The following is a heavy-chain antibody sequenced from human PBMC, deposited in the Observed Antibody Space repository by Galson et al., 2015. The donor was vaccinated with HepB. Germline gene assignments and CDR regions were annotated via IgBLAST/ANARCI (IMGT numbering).Heavy chain of an antibody. CDR1: GFTFSSYS. Sequence: SLRLSCAASGFTFSSYSMNWVRQAPGKGLEWVSYISSSSTIYYADSVKGRFTISRDNAKNSLYLQMNSLRDEDTAVYYCARRDIVVVVAATYYYGMDVWGQGTTVTVSS. J-gene: IGHJ6*02. CDR3: ARRDIVVVVAATYYYGMDV. D-gene: IGHD2-15*01. CDR2: ISSSSTI. V-gene: IGHV3-48*02.